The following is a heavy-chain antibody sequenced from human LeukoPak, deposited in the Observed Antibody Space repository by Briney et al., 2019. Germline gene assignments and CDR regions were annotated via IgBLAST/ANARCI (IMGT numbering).Heavy chain of an antibody. V-gene: IGHV5-51*01. J-gene: IGHJ6*02. CDR3: ARQVTMIVERSYGMDV. CDR2: IYPGDSDT. Sequence: GESLKIPCKGSGYSFTSYWIGWVRQMPGKGLEWMGIIYPGDSDTRYSPSFQGQVTISADKSISTAYLQWSSLKASDTAMYYCARQVTMIVERSYGMDVWGQGTTVTVSS. D-gene: IGHD3-22*01. CDR1: GYSFTSYW.